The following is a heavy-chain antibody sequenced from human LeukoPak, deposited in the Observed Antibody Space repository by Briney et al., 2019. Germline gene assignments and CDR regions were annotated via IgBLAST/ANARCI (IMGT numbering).Heavy chain of an antibody. CDR2: INSDGSIT. Sequence: GGSLRLSCAASGFAFSRYWMHWVRQAPGKGLVWVSDINSDGSITRYADSVKGRFTISRDNAKNTLYLQMNSLRAEDTAVYYCASRDYTSSKYWGQGTLVTVPS. J-gene: IGHJ4*02. CDR1: GFAFSRYW. CDR3: ASRDYTSSKY. D-gene: IGHD2-2*02. V-gene: IGHV3-74*01.